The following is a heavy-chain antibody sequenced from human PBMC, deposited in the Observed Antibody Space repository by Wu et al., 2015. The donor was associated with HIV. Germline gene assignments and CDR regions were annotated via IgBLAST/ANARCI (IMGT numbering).Heavy chain of an antibody. CDR1: GGTFSSSA. CDR3: ARSTGGDYDYFDY. Sequence: QVQLVQSGAEVKKPGSSVKVSCKASGGTFSSSAISWVRQAPGQGLEWMGGIIPMFKTPNYAQKFQGRVTITADESSSAAYMELNSLRSEDTAVYYCARSTGGDYDYFDYWGQGTLVTVSS. D-gene: IGHD2-21*02. J-gene: IGHJ4*02. CDR2: IIPMFKTP. V-gene: IGHV1-69*12.